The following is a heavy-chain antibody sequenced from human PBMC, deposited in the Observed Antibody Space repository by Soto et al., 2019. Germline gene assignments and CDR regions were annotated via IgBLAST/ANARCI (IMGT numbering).Heavy chain of an antibody. CDR2: ISSSSYI. V-gene: IGHV3-21*01. Sequence: EVQLVESGGGLVKPGGSLRLSCAASGFTFSSYSMNWVRQAPGKGLEWVSSISSSSYIYYADSVKGRFTISRDNAKNSLYLQMNSLRAEDTAVYYCARDGCSGGSCYTPTRYYGMDVWGQGTTVTVSS. CDR1: GFTFSSYS. J-gene: IGHJ6*02. D-gene: IGHD2-15*01. CDR3: ARDGCSGGSCYTPTRYYGMDV.